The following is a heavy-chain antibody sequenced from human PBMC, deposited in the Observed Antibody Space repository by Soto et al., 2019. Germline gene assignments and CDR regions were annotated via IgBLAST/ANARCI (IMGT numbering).Heavy chain of an antibody. D-gene: IGHD3-3*02. CDR3: ARQLSHICDS. CDR1: GYSFTSYW. Sequence: PGESLKISCKGSGYSFTSYWISWVRQMPGKGLEWMGRIDPSDSDIRYSPSCRGHVTISADEAVSTAYLQWSSLKASDTAMYYCARQLSHICDSWGQGTLVTVSS. V-gene: IGHV5-51*01. J-gene: IGHJ4*02. CDR2: IDPSDSDI.